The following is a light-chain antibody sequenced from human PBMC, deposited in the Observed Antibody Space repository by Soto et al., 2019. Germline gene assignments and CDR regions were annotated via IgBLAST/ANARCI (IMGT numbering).Light chain of an antibody. CDR3: MQGIHWPYT. CDR2: KVS. V-gene: IGKV2-30*01. J-gene: IGKJ2*01. Sequence: DVVMTQSPLSLPVTLGQPASISCRSSQSLLYSDGDTYLIWFHQRPGQSPRRLIYKVSDRDSGVPDRFSGSGSGTDFTLKISRVEAEDVGVYYCMQGIHWPYTFGQGTNLEIK. CDR1: QSLLYSDGDTY.